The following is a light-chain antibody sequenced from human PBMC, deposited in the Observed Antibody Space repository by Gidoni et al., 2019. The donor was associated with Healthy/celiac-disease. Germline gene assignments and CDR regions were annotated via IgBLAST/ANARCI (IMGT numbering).Light chain of an antibody. CDR2: DAS. CDR3: QQRSNWPRT. V-gene: IGKV3-11*01. J-gene: IGKJ4*01. Sequence: VLTQSPATLSLSPGERATLSCRASQSVSSYLAWYQQKPGQAPRLLIYDASNRATGIPARLSGSGSGKDFTLTISSLEPEDFAVYYCQQRSNWPRTFGGGTKVEIK. CDR1: QSVSSY.